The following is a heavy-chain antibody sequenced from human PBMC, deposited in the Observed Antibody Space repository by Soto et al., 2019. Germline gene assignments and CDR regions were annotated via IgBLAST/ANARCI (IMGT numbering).Heavy chain of an antibody. D-gene: IGHD2-2*02. J-gene: IGHJ4*02. CDR3: ARISADSSGWYTYYFDY. Sequence: QVQLQESGPGLVKPSETLSLTCTVSGGSTSSYYWGWIRQPPGTALEWIGFFFYGGTCNYNPSLQSRVTISGDTSENQLSLRLSSVTAADTAVYYCARISADSSGWYTYYFDYWGQGILVTVSS. CDR1: GGSTSSYY. V-gene: IGHV4-59*01. CDR2: FFYGGTC.